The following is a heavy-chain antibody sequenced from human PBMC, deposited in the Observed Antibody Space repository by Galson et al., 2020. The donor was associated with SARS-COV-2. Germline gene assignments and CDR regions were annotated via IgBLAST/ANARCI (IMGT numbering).Heavy chain of an antibody. J-gene: IGHJ4*02. V-gene: IGHV3-49*04. Sequence: GGSLRLSCTTSGFTFGDYAMSWVRQAPGKGLEWVGFIRTNTYRKTTEYAASVDGRFTISRDDSKTIAYLQMNSLIIEDTAVYYCARGQMTSPLWWPDYWGQGTLVTVSS. CDR1: GFTFGDYA. CDR3: ARGQMTSPLWWPDY. D-gene: IGHD2-21*01. CDR2: IRTNTYRKTT.